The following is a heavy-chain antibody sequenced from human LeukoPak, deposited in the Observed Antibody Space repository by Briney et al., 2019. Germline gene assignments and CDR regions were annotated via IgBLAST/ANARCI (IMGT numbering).Heavy chain of an antibody. CDR3: ASNVQQAYYYYGMDV. Sequence: SQTLSLTCAVSGGSISSGGYSWSWIRQPPGKGLEWIGYIYYSGSTNYNPSLKSRVTISVDTSKNQFSLKLSSVTAADTAVYYCASNVQQAYYYYGMDVWGQGTTVTVSS. CDR2: IYYSGST. D-gene: IGHD6-6*01. V-gene: IGHV4-30-4*07. J-gene: IGHJ6*02. CDR1: GGSISSGGYS.